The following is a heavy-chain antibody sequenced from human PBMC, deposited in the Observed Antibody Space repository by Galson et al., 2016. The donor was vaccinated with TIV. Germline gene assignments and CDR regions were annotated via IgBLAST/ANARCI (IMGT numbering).Heavy chain of an antibody. V-gene: IGHV3-53*03. CDR2: ITGGGTT. J-gene: IGHJ4*02. CDR3: ARSYDSSGNRGRLDI. D-gene: IGHD3-22*01. CDR1: GFSVSEHKH. Sequence: SLRLSCAASGFSVSEHKHMYWVRQPPGKGLEWVSVITGGGTTYYADSVKGRFTISRDNSKNTLYLQMNSQSAEDTAVYFCARSYDSSGNRGRLDIWGQGALVTVSS.